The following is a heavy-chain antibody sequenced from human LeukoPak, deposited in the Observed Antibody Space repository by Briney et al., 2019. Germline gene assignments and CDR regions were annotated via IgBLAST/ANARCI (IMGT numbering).Heavy chain of an antibody. CDR3: ARKSAVRSTSEFDF. Sequence: EASVKVSCKASGYTFTGYYINWVRQAPGQGLKWMGWINPNSGGTNYPQKFQGRVTMTSDTSISTAYMELTSLRSDDSAVYYCARKSAVRSTSEFDFWGQGTLVTVSS. CDR2: INPNSGGT. CDR1: GYTFTGYY. D-gene: IGHD2-2*01. J-gene: IGHJ4*02. V-gene: IGHV1-2*02.